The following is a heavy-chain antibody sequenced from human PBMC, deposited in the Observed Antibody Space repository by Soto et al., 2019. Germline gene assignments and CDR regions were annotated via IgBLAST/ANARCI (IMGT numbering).Heavy chain of an antibody. CDR2: LTVGGDTT. V-gene: IGHV3-23*01. CDR3: AKTTPYGAGEYCQH. D-gene: IGHD4-17*01. Sequence: EVQLLESGGGFVQPGGSLRLSCVTSGFTFTSDAMTWVRQAPGKGLEWISTLTVGGDTTYYANSVKGRFTISRDSFKDTLYLQMNSLRDEDTALYYCAKTTPYGAGEYCQHWGQGTLVTVSA. J-gene: IGHJ1*01. CDR1: GFTFTSDA.